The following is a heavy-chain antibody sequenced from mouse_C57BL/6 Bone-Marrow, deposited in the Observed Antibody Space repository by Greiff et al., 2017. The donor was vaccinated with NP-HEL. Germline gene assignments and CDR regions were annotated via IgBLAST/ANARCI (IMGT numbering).Heavy chain of an antibody. CDR2: IYWDDDK. Sequence: QVTLKESGPGILQSSQTLSLTCSFSGFSLSTSGMGVSWIRQPSGKGLEWLAHIYWDDDKRYHPSLKSRLTISKDTSRNQVFLKITSVDTADTATYYCARRRVDDYDWFAYWGQGTLVTVSA. D-gene: IGHD2-4*01. J-gene: IGHJ3*01. CDR1: GFSLSTSGMG. CDR3: ARRRVDDYDWFAY. V-gene: IGHV8-12*01.